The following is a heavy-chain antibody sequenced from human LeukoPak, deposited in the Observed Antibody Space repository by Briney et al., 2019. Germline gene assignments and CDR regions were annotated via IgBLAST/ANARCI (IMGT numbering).Heavy chain of an antibody. CDR1: GFTVSTNY. D-gene: IGHD6-19*01. Sequence: GGSLRLSCAVSGFTVSTNYMSWVRQAPGKGLEWVSIISDGDGDTYFADSVKGRFIISRDNSKNTLYLQMNGLRADDTAVYYCAKVRAGWYFDYWGQGILVTVSS. CDR3: AKVRAGWYFDY. J-gene: IGHJ4*02. V-gene: IGHV3-23*01. CDR2: ISDGDGDT.